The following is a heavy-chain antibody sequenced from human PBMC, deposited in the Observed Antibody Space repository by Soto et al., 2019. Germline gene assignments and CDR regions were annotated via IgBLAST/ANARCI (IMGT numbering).Heavy chain of an antibody. V-gene: IGHV4-39*01. D-gene: IGHD6-19*01. J-gene: IGHJ4*02. CDR2: IYYSGST. CDR1: GGSISSSSYY. Sequence: QLQLQESGPGLVKPSETLSLTCTVSGGSISSSSYYWGWIRQPPGKGLEWIGSIYYSGSTYYNPSLKSRVTISVDTSKNQFSMKLSSVTAADTAVYYCATRSIAVAGIFGYWCQGTLVTVAS. CDR3: ATRSIAVAGIFGY.